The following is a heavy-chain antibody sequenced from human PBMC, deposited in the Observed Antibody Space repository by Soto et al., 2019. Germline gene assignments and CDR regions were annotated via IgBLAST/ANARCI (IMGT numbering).Heavy chain of an antibody. D-gene: IGHD3-10*01. CDR1: GYTFTGYY. CDR3: ARVGNNYYGSGSYYNDGYYGMDV. Sequence: SVKFSCKASGYTFTGYYMHWVRRAPGQGLEWMGWINPNSGGTNYAQKFQGWVTMTRDTSISTAYMELSRLRSDDTAVYYCARVGNNYYGSGSYYNDGYYGMDVWGQGTTVTVS. V-gene: IGHV1-2*04. CDR2: INPNSGGT. J-gene: IGHJ6*02.